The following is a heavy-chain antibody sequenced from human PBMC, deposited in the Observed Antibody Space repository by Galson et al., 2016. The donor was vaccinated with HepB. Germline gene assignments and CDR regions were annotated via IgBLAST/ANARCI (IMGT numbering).Heavy chain of an antibody. CDR3: ARGGSYSPDF. Sequence: SLRLSCAASGFTFTDHYMSWIRQTPVKGLEWVSYISSSGSTIYYADSVKGRFTISRDNAKNSLFLQMNSLRAEATAVYSCARGGSYSPDFWGQGTLVTVSS. CDR1: GFTFTDHY. CDR2: ISSSGSTI. V-gene: IGHV3-11*01. D-gene: IGHD1-26*01. J-gene: IGHJ1*01.